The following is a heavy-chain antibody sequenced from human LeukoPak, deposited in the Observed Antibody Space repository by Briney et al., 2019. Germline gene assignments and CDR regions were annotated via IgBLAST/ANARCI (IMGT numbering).Heavy chain of an antibody. CDR1: GGSISSGSYY. V-gene: IGHV4-61*02. J-gene: IGHJ5*02. Sequence: PSQTLSLTCTVSGGSISSGSYYWSWIRQPAGKGLEWIGRIYTSGSTNYNPSLKSRVTISVDTSKNQFSLKLSSVTAADTAVYYCARAAGYCSSTSCCGNYNWFDPWGQGTLVTVSS. CDR2: IYTSGST. D-gene: IGHD2-2*01. CDR3: ARAAGYCSSTSCCGNYNWFDP.